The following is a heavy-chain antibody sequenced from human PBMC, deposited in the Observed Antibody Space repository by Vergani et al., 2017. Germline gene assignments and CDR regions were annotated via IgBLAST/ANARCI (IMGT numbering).Heavy chain of an antibody. CDR1: GFTFSSYS. CDR3: ARDAKDSSGYYVTDY. J-gene: IGHJ4*02. V-gene: IGHV3-21*01. D-gene: IGHD3-22*01. CDR2: ISSSSSYI. Sequence: EVQLLESGGGLVQPGGSLRLSCAASGFTFSSYSKNWARQAPGKGREWVSSISSSSSYIYYADSVKGRFTISRDNANNSLYLQMNSLRAEDTAVYYCARDAKDSSGYYVTDYWGQGTLVTVSS.